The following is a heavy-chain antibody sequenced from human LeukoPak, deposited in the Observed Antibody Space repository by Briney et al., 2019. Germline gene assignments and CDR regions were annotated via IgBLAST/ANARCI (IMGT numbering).Heavy chain of an antibody. Sequence: SVKVSCKASGGTFSSYAISWVRQAPGQGLEWMGRIIPILGIANYAQKFQGRVTITADKSTSTAYMELSSLRSEDTAVYYCAGGGVVPAARNRFDPWGQGTLVTVSS. V-gene: IGHV1-69*04. D-gene: IGHD2-2*01. J-gene: IGHJ5*02. CDR3: AGGGVVPAARNRFDP. CDR2: IIPILGIA. CDR1: GGTFSSYA.